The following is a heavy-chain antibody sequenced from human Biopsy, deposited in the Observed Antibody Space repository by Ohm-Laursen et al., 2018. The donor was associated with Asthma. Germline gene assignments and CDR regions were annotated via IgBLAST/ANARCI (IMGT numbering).Heavy chain of an antibody. V-gene: IGHV1-2*06. D-gene: IGHD6-13*01. J-gene: IGHJ5*02. CDR2: INPNSGGT. Sequence: ASVKVSCKASGYTFIGCHIHWMRQAPGQGLEWMGRINPNSGGTNYAQKFQGRVTMTRDTCISTAYMEVSRLRSDDTAVYYCARGQKSAGDRWFDPWGQGTLVTVSS. CDR3: ARGQKSAGDRWFDP. CDR1: GYTFIGCH.